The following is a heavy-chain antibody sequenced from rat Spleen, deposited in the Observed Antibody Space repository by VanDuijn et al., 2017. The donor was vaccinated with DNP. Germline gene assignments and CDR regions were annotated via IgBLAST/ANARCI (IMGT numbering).Heavy chain of an antibody. V-gene: IGHV5-19*01. Sequence: EVQLVESGGDLVQPGRSLKLSCATSGFTFSNFGMHWLRKARTKGLEWVASISPSGDRTYYRDSVKGRFTISRDDAKSTLCLQMDSLRSEDTATYYCTTFEGTNAWGQGTSVTVSS. CDR2: ISPSGDRT. CDR1: GFTFSNFG. CDR3: TTFEGTNA. D-gene: IGHD1-11*01. J-gene: IGHJ4*01.